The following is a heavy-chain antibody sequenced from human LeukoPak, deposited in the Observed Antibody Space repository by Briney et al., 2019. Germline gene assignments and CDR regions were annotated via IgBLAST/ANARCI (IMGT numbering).Heavy chain of an antibody. J-gene: IGHJ4*02. CDR2: ISYDGSNE. V-gene: IGHV3-30*03. D-gene: IGHD6-6*01. Sequence: PGRSLRLSCAASGFTFSTYGMHWVRQAPGKGLEWVAVISYDGSNEYYADSVKGRFTISRDNSKNTLYLQMNSLRAEDTAVYYCSSWGIAARPNYFDYWGQGTLVTVSS. CDR3: SSWGIAARPNYFDY. CDR1: GFTFSTYG.